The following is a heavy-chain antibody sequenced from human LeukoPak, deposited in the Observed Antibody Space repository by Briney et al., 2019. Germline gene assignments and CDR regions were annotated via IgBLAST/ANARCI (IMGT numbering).Heavy chain of an antibody. CDR3: TKDIVVVPAQGNWFDP. CDR2: IKQDGSEK. Sequence: GGSLRLSCAASGFTFSTYWMSWVRQAPGKGLEWVANIKQDGSEKYSLDSVKGRFTISRDTSKNTLYLQMNSLTAEDTAIYYCTKDIVVVPAQGNWFDPWGQGTLVTVSS. V-gene: IGHV3-7*03. CDR1: GFTFSTYW. D-gene: IGHD2-2*01. J-gene: IGHJ5*02.